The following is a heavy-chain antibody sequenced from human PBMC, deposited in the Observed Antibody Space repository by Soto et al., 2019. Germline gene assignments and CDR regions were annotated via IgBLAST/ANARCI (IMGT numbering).Heavy chain of an antibody. Sequence: DVQLVESGGGLIQPGESLRLSCAAFGFTISGKKYVAWVRQAPGKGLEWVSALYDLDGSFYAASVKGRFTTSSDSSKTTIYLQQNNVIPADTAVDYYAARRHQGDPDDVWGHEGTVVVSS. J-gene: IGHJ3*01. CDR3: AARRHQGDPDDV. CDR1: GFTISGKKY. V-gene: IGHV3-53*01. D-gene: IGHD2-2*01. CDR2: LYDLDGS.